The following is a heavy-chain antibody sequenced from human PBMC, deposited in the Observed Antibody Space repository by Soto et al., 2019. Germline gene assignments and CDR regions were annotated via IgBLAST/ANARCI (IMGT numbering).Heavy chain of an antibody. D-gene: IGHD1-20*01. CDR3: ATDTITGTYYFDY. Sequence: VASVKVSCKVSGYTLTELSMHWVRQAPGKGLEWMGGFDPEDGETIYAQKFQGRVTMTEDTSTDTAHMELSSLRSEDTAVYYCATDTITGTYYFDYWGQGTLVTVSS. V-gene: IGHV1-24*01. CDR1: GYTLTELS. CDR2: FDPEDGET. J-gene: IGHJ4*02.